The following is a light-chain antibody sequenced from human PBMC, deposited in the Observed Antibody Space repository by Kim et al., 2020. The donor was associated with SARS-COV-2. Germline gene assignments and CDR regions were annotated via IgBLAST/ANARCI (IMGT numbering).Light chain of an antibody. CDR3: QVWDSDSDQWV. V-gene: IGLV3-21*04. CDR2: SDS. Sequence: SYELTQPPSVSVAPGKAARITCGGNNIGSKSVHWCQQKPGQAPVLVIYSDSDRPSGIPERFSGSNSANTATLTISRVEAGDEADYYCQVWDSDSDQWVFGGGTQLTVL. CDR1: NIGSKS. J-gene: IGLJ3*02.